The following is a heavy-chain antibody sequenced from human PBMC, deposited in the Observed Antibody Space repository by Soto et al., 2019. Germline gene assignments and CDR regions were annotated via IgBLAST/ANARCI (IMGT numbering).Heavy chain of an antibody. CDR1: YGSISSGGYY. CDR3: ERQNQHSSGSSYFDV. V-gene: IGHV4-31*03. CDR2: IYYNGSP. Sequence: SETLSLTCTGSYGSISSGGYYWSWIRQRPGKGLEWIGYIYYNGSPYYNPSLRSRVSISVDRSNNQFSLELTSVTAADTAVYFCERQNQHSSGSSYFDVWGPGPLVTVSS. D-gene: IGHD6-19*01. J-gene: IGHJ4*02.